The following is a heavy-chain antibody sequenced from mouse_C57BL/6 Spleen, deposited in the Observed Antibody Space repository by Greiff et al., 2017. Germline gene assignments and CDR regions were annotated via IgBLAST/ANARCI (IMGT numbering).Heavy chain of an antibody. CDR3: AKSAWFAY. Sequence: VKLKQSGPELVKPGASVKISCKASGYAFSSSWMNWVKQRPGKGLEWIGRIYPGDGDTNYNGKFKGKATLTADKSSSTAYMQLSSLTSEDSAVYFCAKSAWFAYWGQGTLVTVSA. CDR1: GYAFSSSW. CDR2: IYPGDGDT. J-gene: IGHJ3*01. V-gene: IGHV1-82*01.